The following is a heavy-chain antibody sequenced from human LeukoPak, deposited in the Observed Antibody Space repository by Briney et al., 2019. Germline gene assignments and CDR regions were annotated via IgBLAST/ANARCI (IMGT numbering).Heavy chain of an antibody. Sequence: SVKVSCKASGGTFSSYAISWVRQAPGQGLEWMGGIIPIFGTANYAQKFRGRVTITRDGSTSTAYMELSSLRSEDTAVYYWARGPAVAGRTRYSYMDVWGKGTTVTVSS. CDR2: IIPIFGTA. CDR3: ARGPAVAGRTRYSYMDV. V-gene: IGHV1-69*05. CDR1: GGTFSSYA. J-gene: IGHJ6*03. D-gene: IGHD6-19*01.